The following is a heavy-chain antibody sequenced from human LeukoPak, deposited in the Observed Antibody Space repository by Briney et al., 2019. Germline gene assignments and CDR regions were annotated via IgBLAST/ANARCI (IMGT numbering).Heavy chain of an antibody. CDR2: ISEVGKNK. CDR3: AKDRETTASGTFDY. CDR1: GFTFSNYG. D-gene: IGHD6-13*01. Sequence: PGESLRLSCAASGFTFSNYGMHSVRQAPGKGLEWIAVISEVGKNKNFADSVKGRFTSSRDNSHNTPSLQMNSLEPEDTGVYYGAKDRETTASGTFDYWGQGTLVTVYS. V-gene: IGHV3-30*18. J-gene: IGHJ4*02.